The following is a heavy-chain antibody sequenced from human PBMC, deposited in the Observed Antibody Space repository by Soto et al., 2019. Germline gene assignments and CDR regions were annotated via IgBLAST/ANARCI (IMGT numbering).Heavy chain of an antibody. CDR1: GGTFSSYA. CDR2: INPSGGST. V-gene: IGHV1-46*01. Sequence: ASVKVSCKASGGTFSSYAISWVRQAPGQGLEWMGIINPSGGSTSYAQKFQGRVTMTRDTSTSTVYMELSSLRSEDTAVYYCARGPGAGHYGMDVWGQGTTVTVSS. J-gene: IGHJ6*02. CDR3: ARGPGAGHYGMDV. D-gene: IGHD7-27*01.